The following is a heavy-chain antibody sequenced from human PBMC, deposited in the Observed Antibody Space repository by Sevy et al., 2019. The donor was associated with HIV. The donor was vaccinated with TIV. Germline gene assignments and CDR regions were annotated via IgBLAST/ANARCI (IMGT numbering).Heavy chain of an antibody. D-gene: IGHD7-27*01. Sequence: GGSLRLSCAASGFTFSSYGMHWVRQAPGKGLEWVALIWYDGTNKYYADSVKGRFTISRDNSENTLYLQMNSLRAEDTAVYYCARDWGNWGRDYWGQGTLVTVSS. V-gene: IGHV3-30*02. CDR2: IWYDGTNK. CDR1: GFTFSSYG. CDR3: ARDWGNWGRDY. J-gene: IGHJ4*02.